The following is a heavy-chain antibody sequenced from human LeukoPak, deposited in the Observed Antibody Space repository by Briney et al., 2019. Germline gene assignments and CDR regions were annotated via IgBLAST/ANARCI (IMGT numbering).Heavy chain of an antibody. D-gene: IGHD3-3*01. CDR3: ARDKPHPPDYDFWSGLTWEVNWFDP. Sequence: ASVKVSCKASGYTFTHYYLHWVRQAPGQGLEWMGWISSDRGTTDYAQKFQGRVTITADKSTSTAYMELSSLRSEDTAVYYCARDKPHPPDYDFWSGLTWEVNWFDPWGQGTLVTVSS. CDR1: GYTFTHYY. CDR2: ISSDRGTT. J-gene: IGHJ5*02. V-gene: IGHV1-2*02.